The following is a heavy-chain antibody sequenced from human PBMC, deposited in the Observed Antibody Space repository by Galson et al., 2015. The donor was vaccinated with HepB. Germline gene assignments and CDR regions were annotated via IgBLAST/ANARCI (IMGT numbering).Heavy chain of an antibody. J-gene: IGHJ6*02. Sequence: ASVKVSCKASGYTFTSYYMHWVRQAPGQGLEWMGIINPSGGSTSYAQKFQGRVTMTRDTSTSTVYMELSSLRSEDTAVYYCARDSRVVVAATYYYGMDVWGQGTTVTVSS. CDR1: GYTFTSYY. CDR2: INPSGGST. CDR3: ARDSRVVVAATYYYGMDV. D-gene: IGHD2-15*01. V-gene: IGHV1-46*01.